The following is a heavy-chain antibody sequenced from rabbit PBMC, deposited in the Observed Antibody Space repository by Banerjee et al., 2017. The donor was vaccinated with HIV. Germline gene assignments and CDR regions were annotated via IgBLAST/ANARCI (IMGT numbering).Heavy chain of an antibody. Sequence: QEQLEESGGDLVKPGASLTLTCTASGFSFSGGYDMCWVRQAPGKGLEWIACIYGGFSGNTYYASWAKGRFTISKSSPTTVTLQMTSLTAADTATYFCARRYAGYDYATDLWGPGTLVTVS. CDR3: ARRYAGYDYATDL. CDR1: GFSFSGGYD. D-gene: IGHD6-1*01. CDR2: IYGGFSGNT. J-gene: IGHJ4*01. V-gene: IGHV1S45*01.